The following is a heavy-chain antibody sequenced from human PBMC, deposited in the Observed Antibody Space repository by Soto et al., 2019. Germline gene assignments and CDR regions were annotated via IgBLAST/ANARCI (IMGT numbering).Heavy chain of an antibody. CDR3: ARDLYGEIWFDP. CDR1: GGTFSSYA. V-gene: IGHV1-69*05. J-gene: IGHJ5*02. Sequence: SVKVSCKASGGTFSSYAISWVRQAPGQGLEWMGGIIAIYGTANYAQKFQGRVTITTDKSTSTAYMELRSLRSDDTAVYYCARDLYGEIWFDPWGQGTLVTVSS. CDR2: IIAIYGTA. D-gene: IGHD4-17*01.